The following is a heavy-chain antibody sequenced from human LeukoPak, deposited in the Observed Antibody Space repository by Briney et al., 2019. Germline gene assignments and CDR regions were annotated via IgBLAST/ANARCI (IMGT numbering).Heavy chain of an antibody. V-gene: IGHV3-23*01. CDR1: GFTFSSYA. D-gene: IGHD3-22*01. J-gene: IGHJ4*02. CDR3: AKYRSSGYPFNY. Sequence: GRSLRLSCAASGFTFSSYAMSWVRQAPGKGLEWVSAISCSGGSTYYADSVKGRFTISRDNSKNTLYLQMNSLRAEDTAVYYCAKYRSSGYPFNYWGQGTLVTVSS. CDR2: ISCSGGST.